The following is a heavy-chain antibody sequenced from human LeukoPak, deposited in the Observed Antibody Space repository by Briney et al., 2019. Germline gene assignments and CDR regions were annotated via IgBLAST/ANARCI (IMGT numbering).Heavy chain of an antibody. J-gene: IGHJ4*02. V-gene: IGHV3-7*01. CDR3: VRGGNYGSFDY. CDR2: IKEDGSDK. Sequence: GGSLRLSCAVSGFTFSDYWMTWVRQAPGRGLEWVANIKEDGSDKQYVDSVQGRFTISRDNAGNSLHLQMNSLRVEDTAVYYCVRGGNYGSFDYWGQGTLVIVSS. D-gene: IGHD1-7*01. CDR1: GFTFSDYW.